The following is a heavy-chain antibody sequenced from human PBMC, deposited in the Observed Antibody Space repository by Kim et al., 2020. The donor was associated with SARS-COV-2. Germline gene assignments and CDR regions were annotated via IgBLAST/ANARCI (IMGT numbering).Heavy chain of an antibody. V-gene: IGHV4-59*13. CDR1: GGSISSYY. Sequence: SETLSLTCTVSGGSISSYYWSWIRQPPGKGLEWIGYIYYSGSTNYNPSLKSRVTISVDTSKNQFSLKLSSVTAADTAVYYCARGTEEGALDYYVYAAYWGQGTLVTVSS. J-gene: IGHJ4*02. CDR3: ARGTEEGALDYYVYAAY. CDR2: IYYSGST. D-gene: IGHD3-10*02.